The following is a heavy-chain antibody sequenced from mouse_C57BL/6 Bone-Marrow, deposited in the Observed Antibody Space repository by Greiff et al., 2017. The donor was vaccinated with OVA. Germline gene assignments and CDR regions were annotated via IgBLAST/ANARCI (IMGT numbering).Heavy chain of an antibody. CDR1: GFSLTSYG. CDR3: ARQIYYGNYGYYAMDY. V-gene: IGHV2-6-1*01. D-gene: IGHD2-1*01. CDR2: IWRDGST. Sequence: VMLVESGPGLVAPSQSLSITCTVSGFSLTSYGVHLVRQPPGKGLEWLVVIWRDGSTTYNSALISRLSISKDNSKCQVFLKMNSLRTDDTAMYYCARQIYYGNYGYYAMDYWGQGTSVTVSS. J-gene: IGHJ4*01.